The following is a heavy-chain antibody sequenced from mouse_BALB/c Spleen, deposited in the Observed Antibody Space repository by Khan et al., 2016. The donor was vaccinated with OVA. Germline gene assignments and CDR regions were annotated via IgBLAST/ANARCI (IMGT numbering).Heavy chain of an antibody. Sequence: EVELVESGGGLVKPGGSLILSCAASGFTFSSYAMSWVRQTPEKRLEWVATIISGGNYTYYPDSVTGRFTISRDNAKNTLYLQLSSLRSEDTAMYYCARPPITTVVATSYWFFDVWGAGTTVTVSS. V-gene: IGHV5-9-3*01. CDR3: ARPPITTVVATSYWFFDV. CDR2: IISGGNYT. CDR1: GFTFSSYA. J-gene: IGHJ1*01. D-gene: IGHD1-1*01.